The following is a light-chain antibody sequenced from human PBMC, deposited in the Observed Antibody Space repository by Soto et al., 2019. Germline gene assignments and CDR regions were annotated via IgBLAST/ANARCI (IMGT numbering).Light chain of an antibody. CDR3: ANGVQWPYT. V-gene: IGKV2-30*02. CDR1: QSLVRSNGNTY. J-gene: IGKJ2*01. Sequence: DVVMTQSPLSLPVTPGQPASISCTSSQSLVRSNGNTYLTWFQQRPGQSPRRLIYEVSKRDSGVSDRVSGSGSGTYFTLQISRVKAEDVGIYSCANGVQWPYTFGQGSKLEIK. CDR2: EVS.